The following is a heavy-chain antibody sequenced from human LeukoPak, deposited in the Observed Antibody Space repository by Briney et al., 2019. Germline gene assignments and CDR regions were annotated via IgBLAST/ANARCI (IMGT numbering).Heavy chain of an antibody. CDR1: GYTFTGYY. V-gene: IGHV1-2*02. Sequence: GASVKVSCKASGYTFTGYYMHWVRQTPGQGLEWMGWINPNSGGTNYAQKFQGRVTMTRDTSISTAYMELSRLRSDDTAVYYCARDLASSGWYPDYWGQGTLVTVSS. CDR3: ARDLASSGWYPDY. CDR2: INPNSGGT. D-gene: IGHD6-19*01. J-gene: IGHJ4*02.